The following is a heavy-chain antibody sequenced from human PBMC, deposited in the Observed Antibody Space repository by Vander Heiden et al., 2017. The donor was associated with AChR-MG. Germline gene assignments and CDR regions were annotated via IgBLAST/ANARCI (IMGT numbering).Heavy chain of an antibody. CDR1: GFTFSGSA. CDR3: TSPHPATVTTDY. CDR2: IRSKANSYAT. V-gene: IGHV3-73*02. Sequence: EVQLVESGGGLVQPGGSLKLSCAASGFTFSGSAMHWVRQASGKGLEWVGRIRSKANSYATAYAASVKGRFTISRDDSKNTAYLQMNSLKTEDTAVYYCTSPHPATVTTDYWGQGTLVTVSS. D-gene: IGHD4-17*01. J-gene: IGHJ4*02.